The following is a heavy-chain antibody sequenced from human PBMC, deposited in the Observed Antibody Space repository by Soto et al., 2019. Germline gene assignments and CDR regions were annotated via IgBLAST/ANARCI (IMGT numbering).Heavy chain of an antibody. D-gene: IGHD3-16*02. CDR2: ISYDGTNK. Sequence: QVQLVESGGGVVQPGRSLRLSCTAPGFSFSTYGMHWVRQAPGKGLEWVAIISYDGTNKYYADAVKGRFTISRGNFKNTLYLAMNRLRVEVTAMYYCAKEVEGLRLGELSLYLDYWGQGTLVTVSS. J-gene: IGHJ4*02. V-gene: IGHV3-30*18. CDR3: AKEVEGLRLGELSLYLDY. CDR1: GFSFSTYG.